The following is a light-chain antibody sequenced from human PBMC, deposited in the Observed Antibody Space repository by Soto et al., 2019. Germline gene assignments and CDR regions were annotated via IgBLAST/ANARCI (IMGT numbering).Light chain of an antibody. Sequence: SALTQPASVSGSPGQSITISCTGTVTDVGGYNSVSWYQQHPGKAPKLMIYEVRNRPSGVSDRFSGSKSANTASLTISGLQAEDEADYYCCSYTTSTTYVFGTGTKVTV. CDR1: VTDVGGYNS. J-gene: IGLJ1*01. CDR3: CSYTTSTTYV. V-gene: IGLV2-14*01. CDR2: EVR.